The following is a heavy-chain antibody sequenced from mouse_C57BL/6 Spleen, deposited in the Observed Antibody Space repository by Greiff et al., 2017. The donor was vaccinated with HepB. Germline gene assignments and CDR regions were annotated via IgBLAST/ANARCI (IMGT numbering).Heavy chain of an antibody. V-gene: IGHV1-61*01. CDR3: ATGTHYFDY. Sequence: QVQLQQPGAELVRPGSSVKLSCKASGYTFTSYWMDWVKQRPGQGLEWIGNISPSDSETHYNQKFKDKATLTVDKSSSTAYMQLSSLTSEDSAVYYCATGTHYFDYWGQGTTLTVSS. CDR2: ISPSDSET. J-gene: IGHJ2*01. D-gene: IGHD2-14*01. CDR1: GYTFTSYW.